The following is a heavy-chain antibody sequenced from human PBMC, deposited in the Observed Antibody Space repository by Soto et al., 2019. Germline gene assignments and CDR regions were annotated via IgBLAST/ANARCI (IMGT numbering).Heavy chain of an antibody. J-gene: IGHJ4*02. D-gene: IGHD1-1*01. CDR3: VRDLYRSATMPCLDH. V-gene: IGHV3-23*01. CDR1: GFTFINYA. CDR2: ISDTGGDS. Sequence: GSLRLSCEASGFTFINYAMSWVRQSPGKGLEWVSSISDTGGDSYYADSMDGRFTVSRDNSKNTLYLQINSLRAEDTAIYYCVRDLYRSATMPCLDHWGQGALVTVSS.